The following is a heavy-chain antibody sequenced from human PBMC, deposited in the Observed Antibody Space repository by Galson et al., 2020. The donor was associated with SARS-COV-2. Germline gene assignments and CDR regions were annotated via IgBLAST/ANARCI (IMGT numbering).Heavy chain of an antibody. Sequence: SETLSLNCTVSGGSVSNYYWSWIRQPPGKGLEWIGYMYYNGATNYSPSLKSRVTISLDTSQNKLSLKVDSVTAADTATYYCARLSCSSNSCVSFDSWVQGTLFTVSS. J-gene: IGHJ5*01. CDR2: MYYNGAT. CDR1: GGSVSNYY. D-gene: IGHD2-2*01. V-gene: IGHV4-59*02. CDR3: ARLSCSSNSCVSFDS.